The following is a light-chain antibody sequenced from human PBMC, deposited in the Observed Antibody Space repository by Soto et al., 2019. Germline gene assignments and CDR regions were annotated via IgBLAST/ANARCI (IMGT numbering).Light chain of an antibody. Sequence: VLTQSPGTLSLSPGARAPLSCGASPSFTSNYLAWYQQKPGQPHKLLIYWASTRESGVPDRFSGSGSGTDFTPTISSLQAEDVAIYYCQQYYSSPTWTFGQGTKVDIK. CDR2: WAS. V-gene: IGKV4-1*01. J-gene: IGKJ1*01. CDR1: PSFTSNY. CDR3: QQYYSSPTWT.